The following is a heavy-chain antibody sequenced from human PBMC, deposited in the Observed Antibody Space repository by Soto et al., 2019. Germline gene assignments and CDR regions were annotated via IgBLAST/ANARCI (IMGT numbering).Heavy chain of an antibody. CDR1: GDSISTYY. V-gene: IGHV4-59*01. CDR3: ARDLVGLTHFDY. D-gene: IGHD2-8*02. J-gene: IGHJ4*02. Sequence: SETLSLTCTVSGDSISTYYWNRVRQPLGKGLEWIGYIYYLGRTNYNPSLRSRVTMSLDTSKNQISLNLNSVTAADTAVYYCARDLVGLTHFDYWGQGILVTVSS. CDR2: IYYLGRT.